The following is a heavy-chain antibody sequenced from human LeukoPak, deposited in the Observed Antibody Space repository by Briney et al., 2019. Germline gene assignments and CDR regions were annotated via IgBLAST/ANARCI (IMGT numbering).Heavy chain of an antibody. V-gene: IGHV3-23*01. J-gene: IGHJ4*02. CDR2: ISGSGANT. D-gene: IGHD6-19*01. CDR1: EFTFDSYD. Sequence: GGSLRLSCAASEFTFDSYDMNWVRQAPGKGLEWGSAISGSGANTYYANSVKGRFTMSREKSKKTLFLQMDSLRAEDTAIYYCAKTSVSSGWPELFDFWGQGTLVTVSS. CDR3: AKTSVSSGWPELFDF.